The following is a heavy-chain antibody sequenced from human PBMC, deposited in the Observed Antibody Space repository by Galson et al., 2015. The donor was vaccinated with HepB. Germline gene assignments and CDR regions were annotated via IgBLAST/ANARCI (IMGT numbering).Heavy chain of an antibody. V-gene: IGHV5-51*01. D-gene: IGHD1-26*01. CDR3: ARYGVFGGATTWGSIDY. Sequence: QSGAEVKKPGESLKISCTGSGSSFPSYWIGWVRQMPGKGLEWMGIIYPGDSDTRYSPSFQGQVTISADKSISTAYLQWSSLKASDTAMYYCARYGVFGGATTWGSIDYWGQGTLVTVSS. CDR1: GSSFPSYW. CDR2: IYPGDSDT. J-gene: IGHJ4*02.